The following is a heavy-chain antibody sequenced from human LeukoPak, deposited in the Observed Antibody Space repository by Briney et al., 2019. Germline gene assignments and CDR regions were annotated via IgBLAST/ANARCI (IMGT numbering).Heavy chain of an antibody. CDR1: GYTFTSYG. D-gene: IGHD3-10*01. J-gene: IGHJ4*02. V-gene: IGHV1-8*01. Sequence: ASVKVSCKASGYTFTSYGINWVRQATGQGLEWMGWMNPNSGNTGYAQKFQGRVTMTRNTSISTAYMELSSLRSEDTAVYYCARVGSGSYFLDYWGQGTLVTVSS. CDR2: MNPNSGNT. CDR3: ARVGSGSYFLDY.